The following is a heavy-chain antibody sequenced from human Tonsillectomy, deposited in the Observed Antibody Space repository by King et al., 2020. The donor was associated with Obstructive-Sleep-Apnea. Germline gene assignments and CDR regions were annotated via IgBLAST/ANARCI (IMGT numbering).Heavy chain of an antibody. V-gene: IGHV3-30*04. CDR1: GFTFGNYA. CDR3: AGDTETWGRGGYAGD. J-gene: IGHJ4*02. D-gene: IGHD6-25*01. CDR2: ISYDGSNK. Sequence: VQLVESGGGVVQPVRSLRLSCAASGFTFGNYAMHWVRQAPGKGLEWVAVISYDGSNKSYADSVKGRFTISRDNTKNTLYLQMNSLRAEDPAVYDCAGDTETWGRGGYAGDWGQGTLVTVSS.